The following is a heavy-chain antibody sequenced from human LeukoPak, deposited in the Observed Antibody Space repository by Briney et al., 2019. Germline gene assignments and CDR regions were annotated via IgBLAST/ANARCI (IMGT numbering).Heavy chain of an antibody. J-gene: IGHJ4*02. CDR3: ARGRAKLDY. CDR1: GGSFSGYY. V-gene: IGHV4-34*01. Sequence: SETLSLTCAVYGGSFSGYYWSWIRQPPGKGLEWIGEINHSGSTNYNPSLKSRVTISVDTSKNQFSLKLSSVTAADTAVYYCARGRAKLDYWGQGTLITVSS. CDR2: INHSGST.